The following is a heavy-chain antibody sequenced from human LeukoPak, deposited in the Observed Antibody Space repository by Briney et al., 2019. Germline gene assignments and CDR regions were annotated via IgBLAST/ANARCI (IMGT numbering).Heavy chain of an antibody. CDR3: AKDAAGVGNTAMVTEDFQH. CDR1: GFTFSSYA. V-gene: IGHV3-23*01. CDR2: ISGSGGST. Sequence: PGGSLRLSCAASGFTFSSYAMSWVRQAPGKGLEWVSAISGSGGSTYYADSVKGRFTVSRDNAKNSLYLQMNSLRAEDTAVYYCAKDAAGVGNTAMVTEDFQHWGQGTLVTVSS. J-gene: IGHJ1*01. D-gene: IGHD5-18*01.